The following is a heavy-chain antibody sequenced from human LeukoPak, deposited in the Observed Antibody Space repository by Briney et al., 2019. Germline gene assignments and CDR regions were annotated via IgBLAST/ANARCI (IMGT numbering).Heavy chain of an antibody. CDR1: GFTFGDYT. V-gene: IGHV3-49*03. CDR3: TRDRPRYDYGDYRDAFHI. D-gene: IGHD4-17*01. CDR2: IRSKAYGGTT. Sequence: GGSLRLSCTTSGFTFGDYTMSWFRQAPGKGLEWVGFIRSKAYGGTTEYAASVKGRFTISRDDSKSIAYLQMNSLKTEDTAVYYCTRDRPRYDYGDYRDAFHIWGQGTMVTVSS. J-gene: IGHJ3*02.